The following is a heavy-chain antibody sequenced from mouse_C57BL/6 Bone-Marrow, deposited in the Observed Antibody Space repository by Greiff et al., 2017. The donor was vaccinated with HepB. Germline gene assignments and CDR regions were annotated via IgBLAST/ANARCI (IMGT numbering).Heavy chain of an antibody. CDR2: IDPENGDT. Sequence: EVQLQQSGAELVRPGASVKLSCTASGFNIKDDYMHWVKQRPEQGLEWIGWIDPENGDTEYASKFQGKSTITADTSSNTAYLQLSSLTSEDTAVYYCTTDGSSWGDYWGQGTSVTVSS. D-gene: IGHD1-1*01. CDR1: GFNIKDDY. V-gene: IGHV14-4*01. CDR3: TTDGSSWGDY. J-gene: IGHJ4*01.